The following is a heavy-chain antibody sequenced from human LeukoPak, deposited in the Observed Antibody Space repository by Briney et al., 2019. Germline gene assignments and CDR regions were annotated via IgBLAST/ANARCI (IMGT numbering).Heavy chain of an antibody. CDR3: VRGPYGSSISNWFDP. Sequence: SETLSLTCSVSGDSITGYSWSWIRQTPGKGLEWIGYIYYNGDTHYNPSLNSRLSMSVDTPKKQFSLNLRSVTAADAAVYYCVRGPYGSSISNWFDPWGQGLLVTVSS. D-gene: IGHD3-10*01. CDR1: GDSITGYS. J-gene: IGHJ5*02. CDR2: IYYNGDT. V-gene: IGHV4-59*01.